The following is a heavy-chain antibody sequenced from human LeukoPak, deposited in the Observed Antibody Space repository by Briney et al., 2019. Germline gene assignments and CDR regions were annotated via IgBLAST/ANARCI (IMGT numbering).Heavy chain of an antibody. CDR1: GFTFDDYA. CDR2: ISSSSSYI. D-gene: IGHD6-6*01. J-gene: IGHJ4*02. V-gene: IGHV3-21*01. Sequence: PGGSLRLSCAASGFTFDDYAMHWVRQAPGKGLEWVSFISSSSSYIYYADSVKGRFTISRDNAKNSLYLQMNSLRAEDTAVYYCMRDEDFYSSSSDYWGQGTLSPSPQ. CDR3: MRDEDFYSSSSDY.